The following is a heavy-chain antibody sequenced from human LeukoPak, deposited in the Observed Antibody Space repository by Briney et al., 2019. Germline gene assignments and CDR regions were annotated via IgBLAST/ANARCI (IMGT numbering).Heavy chain of an antibody. Sequence: GASVKVSCKASGGTFSSYAISWVRQAPGQGLEWMGGIIPIFGTANYAQKFQGRVTITTDESTSTAYMELSSPRSEDTAVYYCARGVRGRTYYMDVWGKGTTVTVSS. D-gene: IGHD3-10*01. CDR3: ARGVRGRTYYMDV. CDR2: IIPIFGTA. J-gene: IGHJ6*03. CDR1: GGTFSSYA. V-gene: IGHV1-69*05.